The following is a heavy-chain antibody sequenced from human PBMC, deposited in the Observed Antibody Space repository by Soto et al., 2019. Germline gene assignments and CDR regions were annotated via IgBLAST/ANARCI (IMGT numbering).Heavy chain of an antibody. V-gene: IGHV1-58*01. J-gene: IGHJ6*02. D-gene: IGHD3-3*01. Sequence: SVKVSCKASGFTFTSSAVQWVRQARGQRLEWIGWIVVGSGNTNYAQKFQERVTITRDMSTSTAYMELSSLRSEDTAVYYCAAGALFARGSGYRINYYYYYGMDVWGQGTTVTVSS. CDR2: IVVGSGNT. CDR1: GFTFTSSA. CDR3: AAGALFARGSGYRINYYYYYGMDV.